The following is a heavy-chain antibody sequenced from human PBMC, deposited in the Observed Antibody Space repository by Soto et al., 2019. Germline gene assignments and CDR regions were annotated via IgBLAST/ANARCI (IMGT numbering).Heavy chain of an antibody. D-gene: IGHD3-3*01. CDR3: ASGEYYDCWSGFSPAYYYGMHV. J-gene: IGHJ6*02. V-gene: IGHV1-58*01. Sequence: SVKVSCKASGFTFSSSALQWGRQARGQRLAWIGWIVVGSGNANYAQKFQERVTITRDMSTTTAYIYVSSLRSYDTAVYYCASGEYYDCWSGFSPAYYYGMHVWGQGTTVTVSS. CDR2: IVVGSGNA. CDR1: GFTFSSSA.